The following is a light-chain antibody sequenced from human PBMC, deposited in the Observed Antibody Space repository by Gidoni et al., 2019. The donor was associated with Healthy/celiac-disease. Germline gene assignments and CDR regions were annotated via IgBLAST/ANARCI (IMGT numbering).Light chain of an antibody. CDR1: SSHVGGYHY. Sequence: QSALTQPRSVSGSPGQSVTISCTGTSSHVGGYHYVSWYQQHPGKAPKLMIYDVSKRPSGVPDRFSGSKSGNTASLTISGLQAEDEADYYCCSYAGSYTVVFGGGTKLTVL. CDR3: CSYAGSYTVV. J-gene: IGLJ2*01. V-gene: IGLV2-11*01. CDR2: DVS.